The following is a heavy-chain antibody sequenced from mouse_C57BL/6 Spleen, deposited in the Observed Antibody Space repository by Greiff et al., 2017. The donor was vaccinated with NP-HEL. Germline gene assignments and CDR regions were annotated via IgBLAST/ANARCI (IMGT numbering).Heavy chain of an antibody. CDR3: ARSTMVTSWFAY. Sequence: QVQLQQPGAELVRPGSSVKLSCKASGYTFTSYWMHWVKQRPIQGLEWIGNIDPSDSETHYNQKFKDKATLTVDKSSSTAYMELRSLTSEDSAVYYCARSTMVTSWFAYWGQGTLVTVSA. D-gene: IGHD2-2*01. J-gene: IGHJ3*01. V-gene: IGHV1-52*01. CDR1: GYTFTSYW. CDR2: IDPSDSET.